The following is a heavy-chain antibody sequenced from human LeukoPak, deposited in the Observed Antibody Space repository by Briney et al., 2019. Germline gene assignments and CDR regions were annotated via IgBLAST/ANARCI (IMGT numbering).Heavy chain of an antibody. J-gene: IGHJ5*02. CDR1: GGSFSGYY. CDR3: ARARPLRYFDWSHNWFDP. CDR2: INHSGST. Sequence: SETLSLTCAVYGGSFSGYYWSWIRQPPGKGLEWIGEINHSGSTNYNPSLKSRVTISVDKSKNQFSLKLSSVTAADAAVYYCARARPLRYFDWSHNWFDPWGQGTLVTVSS. D-gene: IGHD3-9*01. V-gene: IGHV4-34*01.